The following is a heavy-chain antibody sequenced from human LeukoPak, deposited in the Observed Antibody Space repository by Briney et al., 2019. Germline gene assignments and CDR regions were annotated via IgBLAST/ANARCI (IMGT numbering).Heavy chain of an antibody. D-gene: IGHD3-22*01. CDR3: ARDKYDTSGPSDH. J-gene: IGHJ4*02. CDR1: GFTFSSYA. Sequence: PGGSLRLPCAASGFTFSSYAMSWVRQAPGKGLEWVSAISGSGGSTYYADSVKGRFTISRDNSKNTLYLQMNSLRAEDTAVYYCARDKYDTSGPSDHWGQGALVTVSS. V-gene: IGHV3-23*01. CDR2: ISGSGGST.